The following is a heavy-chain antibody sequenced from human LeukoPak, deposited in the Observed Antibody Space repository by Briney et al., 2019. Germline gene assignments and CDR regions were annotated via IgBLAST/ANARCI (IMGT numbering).Heavy chain of an antibody. D-gene: IGHD5-24*01. J-gene: IGHJ4*02. CDR2: IYYSGST. CDR1: GGSISSGGYY. Sequence: SETLSLTCTVSGGSISSGGYYWSWIRQHPGKGLEWIGYIYYSGSTYYNPSLKSRVTISVDTSKNQFSLKLSSVTAADTAVYYCASVRDGYNYCRRIDYWGQGTLVTVSS. CDR3: ASVRDGYNYCRRIDY. V-gene: IGHV4-31*03.